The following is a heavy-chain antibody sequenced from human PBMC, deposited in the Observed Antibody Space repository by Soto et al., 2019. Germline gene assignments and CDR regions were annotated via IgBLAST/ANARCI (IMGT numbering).Heavy chain of an antibody. J-gene: IGHJ6*03. Sequence: GGSLRVACAACGFSVRDYYMSVIRQAPGKGLEWVSYISSSGSTIYYADSVKGRFTISRDNAKNSLYLQMNSLRAEDTAVYYCARDYDFWSGYYSPNYYYMDVWGKGTTVTVSS. V-gene: IGHV3-11*01. CDR3: ARDYDFWSGYYSPNYYYMDV. D-gene: IGHD3-3*01. CDR1: GFSVRDYY. CDR2: ISSSGSTI.